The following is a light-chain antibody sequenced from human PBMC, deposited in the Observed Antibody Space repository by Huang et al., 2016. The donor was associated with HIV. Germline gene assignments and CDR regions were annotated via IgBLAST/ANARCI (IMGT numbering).Light chain of an antibody. V-gene: IGKV1-5*03. CDR1: QSISSW. Sequence: DIQMIQSPSTLSASVGDRVTITCRASQSISSWLAWFQQKPGKAPKLLIYKASILERGVPARFSGSGSGTEFTLTISSLQPDDSATYYCQQYNVYHTFGQGTKLEIK. J-gene: IGKJ2*01. CDR3: QQYNVYHT. CDR2: KAS.